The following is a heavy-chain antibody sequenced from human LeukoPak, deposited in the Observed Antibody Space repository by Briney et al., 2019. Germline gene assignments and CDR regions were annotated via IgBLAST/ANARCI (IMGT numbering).Heavy chain of an antibody. CDR3: VRHGDYCYSTDV. J-gene: IGHJ6*03. CDR1: SYSISCGYY. CDR2: IYHSGSS. Sequence: SETLSLTCAVSSYSISCGYYWGWIRQPPGKGLEWVGSIYHSGSSYYNPPLKSRVTIAVDTAKNQLSLKLRSATAADTAACYCVRHGDYCYSTDVSSKRTTV. V-gene: IGHV4-38-2*01. D-gene: IGHD2-21*02.